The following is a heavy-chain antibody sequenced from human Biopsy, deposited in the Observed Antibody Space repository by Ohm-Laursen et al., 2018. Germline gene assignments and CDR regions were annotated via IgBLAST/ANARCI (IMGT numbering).Heavy chain of an antibody. V-gene: IGHV3-30*18. Sequence: SLRLSCTASGFNFSIYGMHWVRQAPGKGLEWVAVTSYDGNKKYFADSVKGRFTISRDNSKSTLYLQMNSLRAEDTAVYYCANSIVPIYYDVTGEGAFDVWGQGTVVTVSS. D-gene: IGHD3-16*01. CDR3: ANSIVPIYYDVTGEGAFDV. CDR1: GFNFSIYG. J-gene: IGHJ3*01. CDR2: TSYDGNKK.